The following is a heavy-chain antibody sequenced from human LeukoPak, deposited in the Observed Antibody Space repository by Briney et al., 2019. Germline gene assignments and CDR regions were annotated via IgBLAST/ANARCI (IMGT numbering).Heavy chain of an antibody. Sequence: SETLSLTCTVSGGSISSSSYYGGWIRQPPGKGLEWIGNIYYSGSTYYNPSLKSRVTISVDTSKNHFALKLSSVTAADTAVYFCAGGLGYCNIISCLNWFDPWGQGTLVTVSS. CDR3: AGGLGYCNIISCLNWFDP. CDR2: IYYSGST. D-gene: IGHD2-15*01. CDR1: GGSISSSSYY. V-gene: IGHV4-39*02. J-gene: IGHJ5*02.